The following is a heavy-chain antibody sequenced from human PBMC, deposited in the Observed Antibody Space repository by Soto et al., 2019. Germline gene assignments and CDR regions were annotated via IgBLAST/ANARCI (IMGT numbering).Heavy chain of an antibody. V-gene: IGHV3-23*01. J-gene: IGHJ6*02. D-gene: IGHD3-22*01. Sequence: GGSLRLSCAASGFTFSSYAMSWVRQAPGKGLEWVSTISGSGGSTYYADSVKGRFTISRDNSKNTLYLQLNSLRAEDTAVYYCAKAHYYDSSGYYGTPKYYYGMDVWGQGTTVTVSS. CDR1: GFTFSSYA. CDR2: ISGSGGST. CDR3: AKAHYYDSSGYYGTPKYYYGMDV.